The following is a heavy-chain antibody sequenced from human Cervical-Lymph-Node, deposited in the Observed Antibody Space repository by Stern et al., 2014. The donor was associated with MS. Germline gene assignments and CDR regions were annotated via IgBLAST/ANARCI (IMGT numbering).Heavy chain of an antibody. Sequence: VQLLEAGPGLVKPSETLSLTCTVSGGYASSDAYYWSWIRQSPGKGLEWIGYIYHSGSSSYNPSLKSRVTMSVDTSKNQFSLRLTSVTAADTAVYYCGKQVREWGRGTLVTVSS. CDR1: GGYASSDAYY. V-gene: IGHV4-61*08. CDR3: GKQVRE. CDR2: IYHSGSS. J-gene: IGHJ4*02.